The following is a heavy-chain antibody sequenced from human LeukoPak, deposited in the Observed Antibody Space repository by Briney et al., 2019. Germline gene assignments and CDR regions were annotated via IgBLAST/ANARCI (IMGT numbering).Heavy chain of an antibody. V-gene: IGHV3-23*01. D-gene: IGHD3-10*01. CDR2: ISGSGGST. CDR3: ARDSGGGGYYGMDV. CDR1: GFTFSSYA. Sequence: GGSLRLSCAASGFTFSSYAMSWVRQAPGKGLEWVSAISGSGGSTYYADSVKGRFTISRDNSKNTLYLQMNSLRAEDTAVYYCARDSGGGGYYGMDVWGQGTTVTVSS. J-gene: IGHJ6*02.